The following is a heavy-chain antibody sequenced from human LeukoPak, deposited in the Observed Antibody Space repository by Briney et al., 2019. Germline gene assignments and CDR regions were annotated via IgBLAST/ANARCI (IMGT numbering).Heavy chain of an antibody. V-gene: IGHV3-15*01. CDR1: GFTFSNAW. Sequence: PGGSLRLSCAAFGFTFSNAWMSWVRQAPGKGLEWVGRIKSKSDGGTTDYAAPVKGRFTISRDDSKNTLYLQMNSLKTEDTAVYYCTTDTGYDFWYYFDYWGQGTLVTVSS. CDR2: IKSKSDGGTT. D-gene: IGHD3-3*01. J-gene: IGHJ4*02. CDR3: TTDTGYDFWYYFDY.